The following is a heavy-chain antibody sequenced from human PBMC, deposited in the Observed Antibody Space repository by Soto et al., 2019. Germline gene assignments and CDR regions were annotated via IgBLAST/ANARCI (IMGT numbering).Heavy chain of an antibody. J-gene: IGHJ3*02. V-gene: IGHV1-69*08. CDR2: IIPILGIA. CDR3: ARDGSPGDYEGDAFDI. D-gene: IGHD4-17*01. Sequence: QVQLVQSGAEVKKPGSSVKVSCKASGGTFSSYTISWVRQAPGQGLEWMGRIIPILGIANYAQKFQGRVTITADKSTSTAYMELSSLRSEETAVYYCARDGSPGDYEGDAFDIWGQGTMVTVSS. CDR1: GGTFSSYT.